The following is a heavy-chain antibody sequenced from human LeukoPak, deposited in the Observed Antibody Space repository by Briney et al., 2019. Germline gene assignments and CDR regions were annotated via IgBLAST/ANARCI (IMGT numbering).Heavy chain of an antibody. CDR1: GGSISNYY. CDR2: IHYSGRT. J-gene: IGHJ4*02. CDR3: ARGTTVVAHYSDY. V-gene: IGHV4-59*01. Sequence: SETLSLTCTVSGGSISNYYWSWIPQAPGKGLEWIAYIHYSGRTHYNPSLKSRVTISVDTAKNQFSLKLSSVTAADTAVYYCARGTTVVAHYSDYWGQGTLVTVSS. D-gene: IGHD4-23*01.